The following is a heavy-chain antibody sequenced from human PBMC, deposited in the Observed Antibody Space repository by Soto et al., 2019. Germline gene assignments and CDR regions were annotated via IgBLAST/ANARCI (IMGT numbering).Heavy chain of an antibody. CDR3: ARDENTVGAAGGMDV. D-gene: IGHD1-26*01. V-gene: IGHV3-74*01. J-gene: IGHJ6*02. CDR2: INSDGSST. CDR1: EFTFSTYW. Sequence: EVQLVESGGGLVQPGGSLRLSCAASEFTFSTYWIHWVRQAPGKGLVWVSRINSDGSSTSDADSVKGRFTIARAKAKNALYLQMNSLRAEDTAVYYCARDENTVGAAGGMDVWGQGTTVTVSS.